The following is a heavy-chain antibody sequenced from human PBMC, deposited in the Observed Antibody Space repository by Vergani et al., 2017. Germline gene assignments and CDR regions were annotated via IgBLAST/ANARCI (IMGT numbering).Heavy chain of an antibody. CDR3: ATKSCGTPGCQIGYFRE. Sequence: LQLVESGGGLVQPGGSLRLSCVVSGFTSSYYGMHWVRQAPGKGLEWVAVISYDGTQKYCADSVKGRFTISRDNSKSTLYLQMNSLRTEDTAVYYCATKSCGTPGCQIGYFREWGQGTLVTVSS. CDR2: ISYDGTQK. V-gene: IGHV3-30*03. D-gene: IGHD2-15*01. CDR1: GFTSSYYG. J-gene: IGHJ1*01.